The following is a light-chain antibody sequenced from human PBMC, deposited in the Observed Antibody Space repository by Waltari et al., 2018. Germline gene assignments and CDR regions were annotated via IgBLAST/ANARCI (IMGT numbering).Light chain of an antibody. Sequence: QSALTQPASVSGSPGQSLTLSCAGATSDVVTYSLVSWYQPHPGNPPKLMIHEGTQRPSGISNRFSGSNSDNTASLTISGLQFEDEAYYYCCSYAGSSPLFGGGTRVTVL. J-gene: IGLJ3*02. CDR1: TSDVVTYSL. CDR2: EGT. CDR3: CSYAGSSPL. V-gene: IGLV2-23*01.